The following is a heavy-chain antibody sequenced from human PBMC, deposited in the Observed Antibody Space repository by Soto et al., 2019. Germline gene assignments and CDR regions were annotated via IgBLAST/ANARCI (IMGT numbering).Heavy chain of an antibody. Sequence: GGSLRLSCAASGFTVSTNYMSWVRQAPGKGLEWVSVIYIGGSTYYADSVKGRLTISRDNSKNTLYLQMNSLRAEDTAVYYCAREFGGYYSFDYWGQGTLVTVSS. J-gene: IGHJ4*02. CDR1: GFTVSTNY. CDR2: IYIGGST. CDR3: AREFGGYYSFDY. D-gene: IGHD3-22*01. V-gene: IGHV3-53*01.